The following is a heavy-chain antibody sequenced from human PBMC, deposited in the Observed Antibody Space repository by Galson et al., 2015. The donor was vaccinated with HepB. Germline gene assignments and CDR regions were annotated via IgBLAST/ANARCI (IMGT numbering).Heavy chain of an antibody. D-gene: IGHD1-26*01. CDR1: GYTFTDYY. J-gene: IGHJ4*02. V-gene: IGHV1-2*02. CDR2: INPKTGGT. Sequence: SVKVSCKASGYTFTDYYIHWVRQAPGQGLEYMAWINPKTGGTNFAQNFQGRVTMTRDTSISTAYMDLSMLTSDDSAVYYCARDLGSGTYLGGFYFDYWGQGTLVTVSS. CDR3: ARDLGSGTYLGGFYFDY.